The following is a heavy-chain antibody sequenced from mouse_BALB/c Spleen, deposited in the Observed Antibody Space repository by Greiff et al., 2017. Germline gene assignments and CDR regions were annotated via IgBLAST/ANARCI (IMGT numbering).Heavy chain of an antibody. J-gene: IGHJ3*01. CDR3: ARDPYYYGSSSFAY. CDR1: GYAFSSYW. D-gene: IGHD1-1*01. CDR2: IYPGDGDT. Sequence: QVQLQQSGAELVRPGSSVKISCKASGYAFSSYWMNWVKQRPGQGLEWIGQIYPGDGDTNYNGKFKGKATLTADKSSSTAYMQLSSLTSEDSAVYFCARDPYYYGSSSFAYWGQGTLVTVSA. V-gene: IGHV1-80*01.